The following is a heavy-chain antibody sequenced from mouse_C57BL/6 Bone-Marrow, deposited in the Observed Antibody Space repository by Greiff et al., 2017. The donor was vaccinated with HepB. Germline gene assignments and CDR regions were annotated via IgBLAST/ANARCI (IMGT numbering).Heavy chain of an antibody. V-gene: IGHV1-59*01. CDR3: ARSGDGYGKYFDV. CDR2: IDPSDSYT. D-gene: IGHD2-2*01. CDR1: GYTFTSYW. Sequence: QVQLQQPGAELVRPGTSVKLSCKASGYTFTSYWMHWVKQRPGQGLEWIGVIDPSDSYTNYNQKFKGKATLTVDTSSSTAYMQLSSLTSEDSAVYYCARSGDGYGKYFDVWGTGTTVTVSS. J-gene: IGHJ1*03.